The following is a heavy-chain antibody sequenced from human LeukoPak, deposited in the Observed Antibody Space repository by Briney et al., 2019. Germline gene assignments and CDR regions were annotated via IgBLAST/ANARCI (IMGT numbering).Heavy chain of an antibody. CDR2: INPNSGDT. J-gene: IGHJ4*02. V-gene: IGHV1-2*02. CDR3: ARAQYYYPHHYYVY. D-gene: IGHD3-10*01. CDR1: GGTFSSYA. Sequence: AASVKVSCKASGGTFSSYAISWVRQAPGQGLEWMGWINPNSGDTTYAQKFQGRVTMTRDTSTNTAYMELSRLRADDTAVYYCARAQYYYPHHYYVYWGQGTLVTVSS.